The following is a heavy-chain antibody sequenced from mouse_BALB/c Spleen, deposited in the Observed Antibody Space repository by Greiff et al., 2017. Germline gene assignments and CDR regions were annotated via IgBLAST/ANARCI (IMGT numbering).Heavy chain of an antibody. CDR3: TRSPLAYYGLYFDY. CDR2: IYPGSGST. Sequence: QVQLKESGPELVKPGASVKMSCKASGYTFTDYVISWVKQRTGQGLEWIGEIYPGSGSTYYNEKFKGKATLTADKSSNTAYMQLSSLTSEDSAVYYCTRSPLAYYGLYFDYWGQGTTLTVSS. CDR1: GYTFTDYV. D-gene: IGHD2-9*01. V-gene: IGHV1-77*01. J-gene: IGHJ2*01.